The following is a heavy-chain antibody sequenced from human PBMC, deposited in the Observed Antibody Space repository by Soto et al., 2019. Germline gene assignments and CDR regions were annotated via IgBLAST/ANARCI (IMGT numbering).Heavy chain of an antibody. D-gene: IGHD7-27*01. CDR1: GYTFTSYG. J-gene: IGHJ5*02. CDR3: ASLGNMANWFDP. CDR2: ISAYNGNT. V-gene: IGHV1-18*01. Sequence: ASVKVSCKASGYTFTSYGISWVRQAPGQGLEWMGWISAYNGNTNYAQKLQGRVAMTTDTSTSTAYMELRSLRSDDTAVYYCASLGNMANWFDPWGQGTLVTVSS.